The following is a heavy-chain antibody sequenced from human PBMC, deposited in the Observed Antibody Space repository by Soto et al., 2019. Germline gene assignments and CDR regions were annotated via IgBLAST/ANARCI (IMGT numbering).Heavy chain of an antibody. D-gene: IGHD1-26*01. CDR2: IYYSGST. J-gene: IGHJ4*02. CDR3: ARDPAGGSFDY. CDR1: GGSISRGGYY. V-gene: IGHV4-31*03. Sequence: QVQLQESGPGLVKPSQTLSLTCTVSGGSISRGGYYWSWIRQHPGKGLEWIGYIYYSGSTYYNPSLKSRVTRSVDTSNNQFSLKLSSVTAADTAVYYCARDPAGGSFDYWGQGTLFTVSA.